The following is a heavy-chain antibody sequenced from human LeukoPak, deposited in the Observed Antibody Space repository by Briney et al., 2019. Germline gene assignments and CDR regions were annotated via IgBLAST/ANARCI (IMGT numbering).Heavy chain of an antibody. V-gene: IGHV4-61*01. Sequence: SETLSLTCTVSGGSVSSGSYYWSWIRQPPGKGLEWIGYIYYSGSTNYNPSLKSRVTISVDTSKNQFSLKLSSATAADTAVYYCARGSYDILTGYYPLNYWGQGTLVTVSS. D-gene: IGHD3-9*01. CDR2: IYYSGST. CDR1: GGSVSSGSYY. CDR3: ARGSYDILTGYYPLNY. J-gene: IGHJ4*02.